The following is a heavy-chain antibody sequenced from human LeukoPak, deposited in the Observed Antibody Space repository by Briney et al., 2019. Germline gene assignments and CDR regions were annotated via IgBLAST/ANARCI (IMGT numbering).Heavy chain of an antibody. V-gene: IGHV3-23*01. CDR2: VSGKGDER. J-gene: IGHJ5*02. Sequence: GGSLRLSCAVSGLTFRNYAMRWVRQARGEGREWVSTVSGKGDERFYADSATGRFTLSRDNSKNTLNLQMNSLRAEDTAVYYCAKGGHYSFFDPWGQGILVTVSS. CDR1: GLTFRNYA. CDR3: AKGGHYSFFDP. D-gene: IGHD3-10*01.